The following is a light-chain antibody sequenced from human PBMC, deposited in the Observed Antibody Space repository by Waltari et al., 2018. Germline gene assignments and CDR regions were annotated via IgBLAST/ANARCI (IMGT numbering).Light chain of an antibody. V-gene: IGKV3-11*01. Sequence: SGSDSPGIQRDLGWYEDRPGPPPISVSYHGYNRATGVPARFSGSGSETDFALSISSLEPEDSAIYYCQQRADWPLTFGGGTTVEIK. CDR3: QQRADWPLT. CDR2: HGY. J-gene: IGKJ4*01. CDR1: PGIQRD.